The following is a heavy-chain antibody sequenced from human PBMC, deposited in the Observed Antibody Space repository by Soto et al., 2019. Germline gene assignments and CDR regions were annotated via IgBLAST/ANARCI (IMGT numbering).Heavy chain of an antibody. V-gene: IGHV1-69*13. CDR2: IIPIFGTA. D-gene: IGHD5-12*01. J-gene: IGHJ6*02. CDR3: ARGDYSGYDRDYYYGMDV. CDR1: GCTFSSYA. Sequence: GASVKVSGKASGCTFSSYAISCVRQAPGQVLEWMGGIIPIFGTANYAQKFQGRVTITADESASTAYMELNSLRAEDTAVYYCARGDYSGYDRDYYYGMDVWGQGTTVTVSS.